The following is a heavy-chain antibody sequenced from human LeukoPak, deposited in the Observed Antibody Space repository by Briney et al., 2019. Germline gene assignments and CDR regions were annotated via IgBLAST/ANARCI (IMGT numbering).Heavy chain of an antibody. Sequence: PSGTLSLTCTVSGGSISSHYWSWIRQPPGKGLQWIGYIYYSGGTDYNPSLKSRVTISVDASKNQFSLKLSSVTAADTAVYFCARAGSAAFDIWGQGTMVTVSS. CDR1: GGSISSHY. J-gene: IGHJ3*02. D-gene: IGHD3-10*01. CDR3: ARAGSAAFDI. V-gene: IGHV4-59*11. CDR2: IYYSGGT.